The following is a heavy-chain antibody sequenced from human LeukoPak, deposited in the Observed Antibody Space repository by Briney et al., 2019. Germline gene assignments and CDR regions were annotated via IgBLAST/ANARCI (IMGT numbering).Heavy chain of an antibody. V-gene: IGHV3-23*01. D-gene: IGHD2-2*01. CDR1: GFTFSNYG. Sequence: PGGSLRLSCAASGFTFSNYGMSWVRQAPGKGLEWVSGIIGGAGGTYYADSVKGRFTISRDNAKNTLYLQMNSLRAEDTAVYYCAHGSMYQLDYWGQGTLVTVSS. CDR3: AHGSMYQLDY. CDR2: IIGGAGGT. J-gene: IGHJ4*02.